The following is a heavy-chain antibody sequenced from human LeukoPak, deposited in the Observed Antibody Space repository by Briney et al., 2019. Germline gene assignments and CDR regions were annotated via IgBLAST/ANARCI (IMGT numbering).Heavy chain of an antibody. CDR2: INHSGST. D-gene: IGHD2-2*01. V-gene: IGHV4-34*01. J-gene: IGHJ1*01. CDR3: ARGISPPVVPAARLPEYFQH. Sequence: SETLSLTCAVYGGSFSGYCWSWIRQPPGKGLEWIGEINHSGSTKYNPSLKSRVTISVDTSKNQFSLKLSSVTAADTAVYYCARGISPPVVPAARLPEYFQHWGQGTLVTVSS. CDR1: GGSFSGYC.